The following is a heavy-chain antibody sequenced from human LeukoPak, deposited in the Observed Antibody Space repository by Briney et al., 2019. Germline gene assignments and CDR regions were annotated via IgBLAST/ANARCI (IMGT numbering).Heavy chain of an antibody. Sequence: PSETLSLTCTVSGGSISSHYWTWIRQSPVKGLEWIGDISNSGGTSYNPSLKSRVTISIDTSKNHFSLKLRSVTAADTALYFCARGLVLATDDAFDIWGQGTLVTVSS. D-gene: IGHD5-12*01. CDR3: ARGLVLATDDAFDI. V-gene: IGHV4-59*11. CDR1: GGSISSHY. CDR2: ISNSGGT. J-gene: IGHJ3*02.